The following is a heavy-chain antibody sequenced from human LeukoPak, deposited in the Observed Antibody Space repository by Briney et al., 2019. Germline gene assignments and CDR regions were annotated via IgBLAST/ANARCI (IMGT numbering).Heavy chain of an antibody. CDR2: IYTSGST. V-gene: IGHV4-61*02. Sequence: SQTLSLTCTVSGGSISSGSYYWSWIRQPAGKGLEWIGRIYTSGSTNYNPSLKSRVTISVDTSQNQFSLKLSSVTAADTAVYYCARDLRTTYDYWGQGTLVTVSS. J-gene: IGHJ4*02. CDR1: GGSISSGSYY. D-gene: IGHD4/OR15-4a*01. CDR3: ARDLRTTYDY.